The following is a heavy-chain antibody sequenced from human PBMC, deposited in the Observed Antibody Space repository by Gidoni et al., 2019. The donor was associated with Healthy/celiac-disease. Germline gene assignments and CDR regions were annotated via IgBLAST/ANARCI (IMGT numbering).Heavy chain of an antibody. Sequence: QAQLVQSVAKVKKPRASAMVSCKASGYTFTSYGTSSGRQAPGQGLEWMGWISAYNGNTNYAQKLQGRVTMTTDTTTSTAYMELRSLRSDDAAVYYCARDGANQLLLHYWGQGTLVTVSS. CDR1: GYTFTSYG. CDR3: ARDGANQLLLHY. V-gene: IGHV1-18*01. J-gene: IGHJ4*02. CDR2: ISAYNGNT. D-gene: IGHD2-2*01.